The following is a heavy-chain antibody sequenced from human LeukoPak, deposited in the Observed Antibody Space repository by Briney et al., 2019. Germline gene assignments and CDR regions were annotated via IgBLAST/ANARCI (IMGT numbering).Heavy chain of an antibody. J-gene: IGHJ3*02. CDR3: AHRQSGAFDI. CDR2: IYWNDDK. V-gene: IGHV2-5*01. Sequence: LECLALIYWNDDKRYSPSLKSRLTITKDTSKNQVVLTMTNMDPVDTATYYCAHRQSGAFDIWGQGTMVTVSS.